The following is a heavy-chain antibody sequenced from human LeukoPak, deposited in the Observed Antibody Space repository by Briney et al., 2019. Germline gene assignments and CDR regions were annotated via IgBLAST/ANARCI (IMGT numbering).Heavy chain of an antibody. CDR1: GGSISSYY. D-gene: IGHD3-22*01. J-gene: IGHJ4*02. Sequence: PSETLSLTCTVSGGSISSYYWSWIRQPPGKGLEWIGYIYYSGSTNYNPSLKSRVTISVDRSKNQFSLKLSSVTAADTAVYYCARGTAEIVGYYFDYWGQGTLVTVSS. CDR3: ARGTAEIVGYYFDY. CDR2: IYYSGST. V-gene: IGHV4-59*12.